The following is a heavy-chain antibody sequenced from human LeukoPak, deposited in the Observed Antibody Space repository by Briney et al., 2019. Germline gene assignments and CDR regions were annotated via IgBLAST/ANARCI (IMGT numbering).Heavy chain of an antibody. CDR3: ATERRWFASDSSWGDYFDN. CDR2: LYTVGST. D-gene: IGHD3-10*01. V-gene: IGHV3-66*01. J-gene: IGHJ4*02. CDR1: GLTVSSNY. Sequence: GGSLRLSCAASGLTVSSNYMSWVRQAPGKGLEWVSVLYTVGSTYYADSVTGRFTISRDNSKNTVYLQMNSLRGEDTAVYYCATERRWFASDSSWGDYFDNWGQGTLVSVSS.